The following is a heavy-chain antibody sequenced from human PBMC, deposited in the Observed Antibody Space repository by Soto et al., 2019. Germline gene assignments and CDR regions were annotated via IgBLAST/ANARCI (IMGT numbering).Heavy chain of an antibody. J-gene: IGHJ4*01. CDR1: GFTFSSYA. D-gene: IGHD4-17*01. CDR2: ISGSGGST. Sequence: EVQLLESGGGLVQPGGSLRLSCAASGFTFSSYAMSWVRQAPGKGLEWVSAISGSGGSTYYADSVKGLFTISRDNSKNTLYLQMNSMRDEDTAVYDCAKIHGDWCFYYWGHGTLVTVSS. V-gene: IGHV3-23*01. CDR3: AKIHGDWCFYY.